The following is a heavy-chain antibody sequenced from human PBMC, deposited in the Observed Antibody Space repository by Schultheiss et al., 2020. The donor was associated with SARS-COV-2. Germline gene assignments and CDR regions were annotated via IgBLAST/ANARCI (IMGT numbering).Heavy chain of an antibody. D-gene: IGHD6-19*01. CDR3: ARGWTVAVPLDY. Sequence: GGSLRLSCAASGFTVSSNYMSWVRQAPGKGLEWVSVISGRGYSTYYADSVKGRFTISRDNAKNSLYLQMNSLRAEDTAVYYCARGWTVAVPLDYWGQGTLVTVSS. V-gene: IGHV3-53*01. J-gene: IGHJ4*02. CDR1: GFTVSSNY. CDR2: ISGRGYST.